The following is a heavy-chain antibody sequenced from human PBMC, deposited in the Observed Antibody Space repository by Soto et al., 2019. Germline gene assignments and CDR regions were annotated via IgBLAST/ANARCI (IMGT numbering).Heavy chain of an antibody. V-gene: IGHV3-11*01. Sequence: QVQLVESGGGLVKPGGSLRLSCAASGFTFSVYYMSWIRQAPGKGLEWISYISSRGTTIYYADSVKGRFIISRDNAESSLYLQMSSLRAEDTAVYYCARVTTTGGRFRWFDPWGQGTLVTVSS. CDR3: ARVTTTGGRFRWFDP. CDR1: GFTFSVYY. CDR2: ISSRGTTI. D-gene: IGHD4-4*01. J-gene: IGHJ5*02.